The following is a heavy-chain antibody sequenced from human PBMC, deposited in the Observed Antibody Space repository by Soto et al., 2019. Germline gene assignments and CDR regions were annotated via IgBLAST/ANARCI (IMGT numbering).Heavy chain of an antibody. CDR2: IRSKAYGGTT. CDR1: GFTFGDYA. V-gene: IGHV3-49*03. Sequence: PGGSLRLSCTASGFTFGDYAMSWFRQAPGKGLEWVGFIRSKAYGGTTEYAASVKGRFTISRDDSKSIAYLQMNSLRAEDTAVYYCARDFEFRQQLVPTWGKYYSYYEMDVWGQGTTVTVSS. D-gene: IGHD6-13*01. J-gene: IGHJ6*02. CDR3: ARDFEFRQQLVPTWGKYYSYYEMDV.